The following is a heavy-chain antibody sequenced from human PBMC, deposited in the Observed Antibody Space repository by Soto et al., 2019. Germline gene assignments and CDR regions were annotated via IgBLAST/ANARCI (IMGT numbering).Heavy chain of an antibody. D-gene: IGHD3-22*01. CDR1: GDTFSSYA. CDR3: ATLGRESYYDSSEGYYFDY. Sequence: SVKVSCKASGDTFSSYAISWVRQAPGQGLEWMGGIIPIFGTANYAQKFQGRVTITADESTSTAYMELSSLRSEDTAVYYCATLGRESYYDSSEGYYFDYWGQGTLVTVSS. CDR2: IIPIFGTA. V-gene: IGHV1-69*13. J-gene: IGHJ4*02.